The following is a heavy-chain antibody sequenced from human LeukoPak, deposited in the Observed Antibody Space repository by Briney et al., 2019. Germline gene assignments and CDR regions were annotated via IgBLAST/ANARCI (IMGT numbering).Heavy chain of an antibody. Sequence: GGSLRLSCAVSEFPFSKAWMSWVRQAPGRGLEWVGRIKSKTDGGTTDYAAPVKGRFTISRDDSKNTLYLQMNSLKTEDTAVYYCTSVGFGPYYFDNWGQGSLVTVSS. V-gene: IGHV3-15*01. CDR3: TSVGFGPYYFDN. J-gene: IGHJ4*02. D-gene: IGHD3-10*01. CDR1: EFPFSKAW. CDR2: IKSKTDGGTT.